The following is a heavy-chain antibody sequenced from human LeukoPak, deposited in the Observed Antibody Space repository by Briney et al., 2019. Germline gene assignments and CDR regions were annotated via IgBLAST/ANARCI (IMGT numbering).Heavy chain of an antibody. Sequence: PGGSLRLSCAASGFTFSSYGMHWVRQAPGKGLEWVAFMRYDGSNKYYADSVKGRFTISRDNSKNTLYLQMNSLRAEDTAVYYCAKDWGSSSGGWFDPWGQGTLVTVSS. CDR3: AKDWGSSSGGWFDP. J-gene: IGHJ5*02. D-gene: IGHD6-6*01. V-gene: IGHV3-30*02. CDR2: MRYDGSNK. CDR1: GFTFSSYG.